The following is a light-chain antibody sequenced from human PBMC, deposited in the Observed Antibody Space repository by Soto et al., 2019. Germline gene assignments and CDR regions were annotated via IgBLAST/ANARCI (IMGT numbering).Light chain of an antibody. CDR1: SSDVGSYNL. J-gene: IGLJ2*01. Sequence: QSALTQPASVSGSPGQSITISCTGTSSDVGSYNLVSWYQQHSGKAPKLMIYEGSKRPSGVSNRFSGSKSGNTASLTISGLQAEDEADYYCCSYAGSSLLVFGGGTKLTVL. CDR3: CSYAGSSLLV. CDR2: EGS. V-gene: IGLV2-23*01.